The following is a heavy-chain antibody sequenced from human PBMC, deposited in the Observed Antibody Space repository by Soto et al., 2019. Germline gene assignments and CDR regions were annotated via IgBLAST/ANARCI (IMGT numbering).Heavy chain of an antibody. D-gene: IGHD3-10*01. CDR2: ISYAGSNK. Sequence: QVQLVESGGGVVQPGRSLRLSCAASGFTFSSYGMHWVRQAPGKGLEWVAVISYAGSNKYYADSVKGRFTISRDNSKNTLYLQMNSLRAEDTAVYYCAKVVPMVRGDLYYYCGMDVWGQGTTVTVSS. CDR3: AKVVPMVRGDLYYYCGMDV. V-gene: IGHV3-30*18. J-gene: IGHJ6*02. CDR1: GFTFSSYG.